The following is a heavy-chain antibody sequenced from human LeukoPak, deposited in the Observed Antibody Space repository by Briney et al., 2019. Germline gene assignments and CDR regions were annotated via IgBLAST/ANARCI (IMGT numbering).Heavy chain of an antibody. J-gene: IGHJ3*02. CDR1: GFTFSSYS. V-gene: IGHV3-48*02. D-gene: IGHD4-11*01. CDR2: ISSSSSSTI. CDR3: ARDTQYSFDI. Sequence: GGSLRLSCAASGFTFSSYSMNWVRQAPGKGLEWVSYISSSSSSTIYYADSVKGRFTISRDNAKNSLYLQMNSLRDEDTAVYYCARDTQYSFDIWGQGTMVTVSS.